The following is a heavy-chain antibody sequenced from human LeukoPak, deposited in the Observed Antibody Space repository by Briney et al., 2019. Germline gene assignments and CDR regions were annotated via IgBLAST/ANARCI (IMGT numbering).Heavy chain of an antibody. V-gene: IGHV3-64D*06. Sequence: GGSLRLSCSASGFVFSDYAMHWARQAPGKGLEYLSGISGNGVATYYVDSVQGRFTVSRDNSKTTLYLQINSLRREDTAFYYCIKDRGSSGWDFDSWGQGTLLTVSP. J-gene: IGHJ4*02. CDR2: ISGNGVAT. CDR3: IKDRGSSGWDFDS. CDR1: GFVFSDYA. D-gene: IGHD6-19*01.